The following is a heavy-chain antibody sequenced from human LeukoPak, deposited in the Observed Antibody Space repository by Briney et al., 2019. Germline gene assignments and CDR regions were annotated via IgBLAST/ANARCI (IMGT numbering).Heavy chain of an antibody. J-gene: IGHJ4*02. CDR3: ARVGSGAYSSSSY. CDR2: ISSSSSYI. V-gene: IGHV3-21*01. CDR1: GFTFSSYS. Sequence: PGGSLRLSCAASGFTFSSYSMNWVRQAPGKGLEWVSSISSSSSYIYYADSVKGRFTISRDNAKNSLYLQMNSLRAEDTAVYYCARVGSGAYSSSSYWGQGTLVTVSS. D-gene: IGHD6-6*01.